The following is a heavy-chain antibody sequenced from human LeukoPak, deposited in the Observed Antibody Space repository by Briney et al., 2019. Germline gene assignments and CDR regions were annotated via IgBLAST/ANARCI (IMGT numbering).Heavy chain of an antibody. J-gene: IGHJ3*02. CDR2: IIPILGIA. V-gene: IGHV1-69*04. Sequence: GASVKVSCKASGGTFSSYAISWVRQAPGQGLEWMGRIIPILGIANYAQKFQGRVTITADKSTSTAYMELSSLRSEDTAVYYCARDRLSGYSYGYDAFDIWGQGTMVTVSS. CDR1: GGTFSSYA. D-gene: IGHD5-18*01. CDR3: ARDRLSGYSYGYDAFDI.